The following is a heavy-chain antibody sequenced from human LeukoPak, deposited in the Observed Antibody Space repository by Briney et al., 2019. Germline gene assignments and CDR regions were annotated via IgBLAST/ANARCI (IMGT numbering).Heavy chain of an antibody. D-gene: IGHD3-22*01. V-gene: IGHV4-59*01. CDR1: GGTISIYY. CDR2: VHYSGNT. CDR3: ARRSSRYYYNTTGAQVFDL. Sequence: SETLCLTCTVSGGTISIYYWSWIRQPPTKGLEWIGYVHYSGNTNYNPSLESRVTISLETSKNLFSLQQKSLTAANTAVYYCARRSSRYYYNTTGAQVFDLWGQGTRVTVSS. J-gene: IGHJ5*02.